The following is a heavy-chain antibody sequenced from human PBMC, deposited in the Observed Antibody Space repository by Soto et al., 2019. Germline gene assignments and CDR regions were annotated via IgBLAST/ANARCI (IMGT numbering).Heavy chain of an antibody. CDR2: INHSGST. V-gene: IGHV4-34*01. J-gene: IGHJ6*03. CDR1: GGSFSGYY. Sequence: SETLSLTCAVYGGSFSGYYWSWIRQPPGKGLEWIGEINHSGSTNYNPSLKSRVTISVDTSKNQFSLKLSSVTAADTAVYYCARGRSSSSWHYYYYYYMDVWGKGTTVTVS. CDR3: ARGRSSSSWHYYYYYYMDV. D-gene: IGHD6-13*01.